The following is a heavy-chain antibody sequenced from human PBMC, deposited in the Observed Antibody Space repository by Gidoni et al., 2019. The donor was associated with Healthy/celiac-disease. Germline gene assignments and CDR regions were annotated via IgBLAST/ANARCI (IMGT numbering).Heavy chain of an antibody. CDR3: ARVGYSYGYRPIHYYYYGMDV. J-gene: IGHJ6*02. CDR1: GGSFSGYY. D-gene: IGHD5-18*01. Sequence: QVQLQQWGAGLLKPSETLSITCAVHGGSFSGYYWSWIRQPPGKGLEWIGEINHRGSTNYNPSLKSRVTISVDTSKNQFSLKLSSVTAADTAVYYCARVGYSYGYRPIHYYYYGMDVWGQGTTVTVSS. V-gene: IGHV4-34*01. CDR2: INHRGST.